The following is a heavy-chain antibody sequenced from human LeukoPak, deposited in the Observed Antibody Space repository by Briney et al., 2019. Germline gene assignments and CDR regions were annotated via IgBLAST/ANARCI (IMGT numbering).Heavy chain of an antibody. Sequence: GGSLRLSCAASGFSFSNYAMHWVRQAPGKGLEWVAVIWYDGSNKYYADSVKGRFTISRDNSKNTLYLQMNSLRAEDTAVYYCARIAGGYGDYQGSHPFDYWGQGTLVTVSS. D-gene: IGHD4-17*01. CDR3: ARIAGGYGDYQGSHPFDY. V-gene: IGHV3-33*08. CDR2: IWYDGSNK. CDR1: GFSFSNYA. J-gene: IGHJ4*02.